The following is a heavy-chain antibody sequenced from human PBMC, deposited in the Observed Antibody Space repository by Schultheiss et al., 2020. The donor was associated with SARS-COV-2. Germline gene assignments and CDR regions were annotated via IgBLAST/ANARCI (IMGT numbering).Heavy chain of an antibody. CDR2: ISYDGSNK. D-gene: IGHD1-26*01. CDR1: GFTFSSYG. J-gene: IGHJ3*02. Sequence: GGSLRLSCAASGFTFSSYGMSWVRQAPGKGLEWVAVISYDGSNKYYADSVKGRFTISRDNSKNTLYLQMNSLRAEDTAVYYCASLHSGSYFAAFDIWGQGTMVTVSS. V-gene: IGHV3-30*05. CDR3: ASLHSGSYFAAFDI.